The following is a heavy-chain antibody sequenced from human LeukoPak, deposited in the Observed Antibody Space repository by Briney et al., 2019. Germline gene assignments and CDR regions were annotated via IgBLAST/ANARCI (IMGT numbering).Heavy chain of an antibody. J-gene: IGHJ6*02. V-gene: IGHV4-34*01. D-gene: IGHD3-10*01. CDR2: INYSGST. CDR1: GGSFSGYY. CDR3: ARRGLWFAPYYYGMDV. Sequence: SETLSLTCAVYGGSFSGYYWSWIRQPPGKGLEWIGEINYSGSTNYNPSLKSRVTISVDTSKNQFSLKLSSVTAADTAVYYCARRGLWFAPYYYGMDVWGQGTTVTVSS.